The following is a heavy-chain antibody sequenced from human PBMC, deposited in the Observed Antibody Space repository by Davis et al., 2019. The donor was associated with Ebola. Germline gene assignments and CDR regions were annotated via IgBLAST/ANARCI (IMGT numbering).Heavy chain of an antibody. CDR2: ISSSSSTI. V-gene: IGHV3-48*01. D-gene: IGHD6-6*01. CDR1: GFTVSSNY. CDR3: ARDSYSSSPGDIYYYYYGMDV. Sequence: GESLKISCAASGFTVSSNYMSWVRQAPGKGLEWVSYISSSSSTIYYADSVKGRFTISRDNSKNTLYLQMNSLRAEDTAVYYCARDSYSSSPGDIYYYYYGMDVWGQGTTVTVSS. J-gene: IGHJ6*02.